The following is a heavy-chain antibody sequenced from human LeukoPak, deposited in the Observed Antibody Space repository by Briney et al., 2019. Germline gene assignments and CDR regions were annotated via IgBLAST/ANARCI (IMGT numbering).Heavy chain of an antibody. CDR1: GFTFSDYY. CDR3: ARGYYDSSGYYIPEYFQH. V-gene: IGHV3-11*01. Sequence: GSLRLSCAASGFTFSDYYMSWIRQAPGKGLEWVSYISSSGTTIYYADSVKGRFTISRDNAKNSLYLQMNSLRAEDTAVYYCARGYYDSSGYYIPEYFQHWGQGTLVTVSS. D-gene: IGHD3-22*01. J-gene: IGHJ1*01. CDR2: ISSSGTTI.